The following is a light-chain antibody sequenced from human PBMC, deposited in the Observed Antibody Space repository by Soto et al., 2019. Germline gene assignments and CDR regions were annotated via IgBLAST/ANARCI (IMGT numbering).Light chain of an antibody. J-gene: IGKJ4*01. CDR3: QQYSNLPPT. V-gene: IGKV1-33*01. Sequence: DTQMTQSPASLSASVGDRVTITCQASQDTSKYVNWYQQRPGKAPKVLIYDASNLEPGVPSRFSGSGSGTDFSLTITSLQLEDIATYYWQQYSNLPPTFGGGTKVEI. CDR1: QDTSKY. CDR2: DAS.